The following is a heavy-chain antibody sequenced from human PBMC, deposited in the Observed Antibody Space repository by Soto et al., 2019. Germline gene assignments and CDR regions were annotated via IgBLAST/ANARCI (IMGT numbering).Heavy chain of an antibody. V-gene: IGHV4-34*01. J-gene: IGHJ6*02. Sequence: KTSETLSLTCAVYGGSFSGYYWRWIRQPPGKGLEWNGEINHSGSTNYNPSLKSRVTISVDTSKNQFSPKLSSVTAADTAVYYCVRGNWGAHRLGYCSGGSCYLARYYYYGMDVWGQGTTVTVSS. D-gene: IGHD2-15*01. CDR2: INHSGST. CDR3: VRGNWGAHRLGYCSGGSCYLARYYYYGMDV. CDR1: GGSFSGYY.